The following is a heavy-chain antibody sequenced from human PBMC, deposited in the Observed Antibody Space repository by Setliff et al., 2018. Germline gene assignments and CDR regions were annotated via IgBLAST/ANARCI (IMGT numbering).Heavy chain of an antibody. D-gene: IGHD3-22*01. V-gene: IGHV3-48*04. CDR2: ISSSGSTI. J-gene: IGHJ4*02. CDR3: ASATYYYDSSGYYRDY. Sequence: PGGSLRLSCAASGFTFSSYTMSWVRQAPGKGLEWVSAISSSGSTIYYADSVKGRFTISRDNAENSLYLQMNSLGAEDTAVYYCASATYYYDSSGYYRDYWGQGTLVTVSS. CDR1: GFTFSSYT.